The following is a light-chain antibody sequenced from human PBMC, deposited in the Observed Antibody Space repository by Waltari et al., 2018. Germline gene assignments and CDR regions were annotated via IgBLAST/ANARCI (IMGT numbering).Light chain of an antibody. J-gene: IGLJ2*01. Sequence: QSALPQPASVSGSPGQSLTLSCPGTSSDVGDYNYVSWYQQHPGKVPKLMIFEVTNRPSGVSNRFSGSKSGNTASLTISGLQAEDEADYYCCSYTSSHTVVFGGGTKLTVL. CDR3: CSYTSSHTVV. CDR2: EVT. V-gene: IGLV2-14*01. CDR1: SSDVGDYNY.